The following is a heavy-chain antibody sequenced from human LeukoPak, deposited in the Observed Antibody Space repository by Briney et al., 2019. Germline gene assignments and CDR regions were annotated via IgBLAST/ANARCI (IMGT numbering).Heavy chain of an antibody. Sequence: ESLSLTCAVYVGSFSGYYWSWSRNTPEKGLEWIGEINHSGSTNYNPSLKSRVTISVDTSKNQFSLKLSSVTAADTAVYYCARVPMGLPIDYWGQGTLVTVSS. D-gene: IGHD3-16*01. CDR3: ARVPMGLPIDY. CDR1: VGSFSGYY. CDR2: INHSGST. V-gene: IGHV4-34*01. J-gene: IGHJ4*02.